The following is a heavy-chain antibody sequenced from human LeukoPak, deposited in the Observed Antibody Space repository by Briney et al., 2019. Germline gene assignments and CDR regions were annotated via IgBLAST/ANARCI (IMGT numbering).Heavy chain of an antibody. D-gene: IGHD3-10*01. CDR3: ARGRHYYGSGSPWYFDY. CDR2: INHSGST. J-gene: IGHJ4*02. Sequence: KPSETLSLTCAVYGGSFSGYYWSWIRQPPGKGLEWIGEINHSGSTNYNPSLKSRVTISVDTSKNQLSLKLSSVTAADTAVYYCARGRHYYGSGSPWYFDYWGQGTLVTVSS. V-gene: IGHV4-34*01. CDR1: GGSFSGYY.